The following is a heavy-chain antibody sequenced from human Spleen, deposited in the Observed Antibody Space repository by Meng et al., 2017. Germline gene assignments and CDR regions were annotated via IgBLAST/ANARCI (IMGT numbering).Heavy chain of an antibody. J-gene: IGHJ6*02. Sequence: GGSLRLSCAVAGFTFSSYWMSWVRQAPGKGLERVANIKPDGSEKYYVDSVKGRFTISRDNAKNSMYLQMNGLRAEETAIYYWAEDPMNTSGGAIGMDDWGQGTTVTVSS. CDR1: GFTFSSYW. CDR2: IKPDGSEK. CDR3: AEDPMNTSGGAIGMDD. D-gene: IGHD3-16*01. V-gene: IGHV3-7*01.